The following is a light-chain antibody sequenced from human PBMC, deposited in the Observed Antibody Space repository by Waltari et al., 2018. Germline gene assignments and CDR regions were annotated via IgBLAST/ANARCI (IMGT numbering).Light chain of an antibody. V-gene: IGKV3-11*01. Sequence: EIVLTQSPATLSLSPGERATLSCRASQSVSRYLAWYQQKSGQAPRLLIYDTSNRATGIPARFSCSGSGTDFILTINSVEAEDFAVYYCQERSNWPSWTFGQGTKVEIK. CDR3: QERSNWPSWT. CDR2: DTS. CDR1: QSVSRY. J-gene: IGKJ1*01.